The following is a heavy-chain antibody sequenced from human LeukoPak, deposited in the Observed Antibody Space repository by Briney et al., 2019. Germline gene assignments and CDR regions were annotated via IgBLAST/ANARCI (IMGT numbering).Heavy chain of an antibody. V-gene: IGHV3-21*03. CDR2: ITSSSNYI. CDR3: ARDCWDYGSGSYCGIDY. D-gene: IGHD3-10*01. CDR1: GFTFNTYT. J-gene: IGHJ4*02. Sequence: PGGSLRLSCAASGFTFNTYTMNWVRQAPGKGLEWVSSITSSSNYIYYADSVKGRFTISRDNAKNSLYLQMNSLRAEDTTVYYCARDCWDYGSGSYCGIDYWGQGTLVTVSS.